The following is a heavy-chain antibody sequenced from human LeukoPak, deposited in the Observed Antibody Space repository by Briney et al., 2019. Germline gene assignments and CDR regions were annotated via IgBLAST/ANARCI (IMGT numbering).Heavy chain of an antibody. CDR2: ISAYNGNT. J-gene: IGHJ3*02. CDR1: GYTFTDYY. V-gene: IGHV1-18*04. CDR3: ARVRYSSSWYDLGHDAFDI. D-gene: IGHD6-13*01. Sequence: GASVKVSCKASGYTFTDYYMQWVRQAPGQGLEWMGWISAYNGNTNYAQKLQGRVTMTTDTSTSTAYMELRSLRSDDTAVYYCARVRYSSSWYDLGHDAFDIWGQGTMVTVSS.